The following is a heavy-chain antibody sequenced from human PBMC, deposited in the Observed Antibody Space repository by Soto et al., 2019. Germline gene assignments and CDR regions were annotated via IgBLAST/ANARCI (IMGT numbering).Heavy chain of an antibody. CDR2: TYYRSRWYS. Sequence: SQTLSLTCVGSGDTVSSNSVAWNWVRQSPSRGLEWLGRTYYRSRWYSDYAVSVKSRIDINADTSKNQVSLQLNSVTPEDTAVYYCARSEEDSDYYYYGMDVWGQGTTVTVSS. J-gene: IGHJ6*02. CDR3: ARSEEDSDYYYYGMDV. V-gene: IGHV6-1*01. CDR1: GDTVSSNSVA. D-gene: IGHD2-15*01.